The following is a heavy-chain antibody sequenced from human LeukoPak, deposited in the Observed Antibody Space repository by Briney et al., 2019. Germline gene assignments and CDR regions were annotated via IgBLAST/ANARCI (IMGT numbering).Heavy chain of an antibody. CDR3: AKSLRQMDAFDI. CDR1: GFTFSSYE. V-gene: IGHV3-48*03. D-gene: IGHD3-16*01. J-gene: IGHJ3*02. CDR2: ISSSGSTI. Sequence: PGGSLRLSCAASGFTFSSYEMNWVRQAPGKGLEWVSYISSSGSTIYYADSVKGRFTISRDNAKNSLYLQMNSLRAEDTALYYCAKSLRQMDAFDIWGQGTMVTVSS.